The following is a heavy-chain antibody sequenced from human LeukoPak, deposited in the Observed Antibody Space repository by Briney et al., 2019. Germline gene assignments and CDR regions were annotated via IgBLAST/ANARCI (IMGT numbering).Heavy chain of an antibody. Sequence: SETLSLTCTVSGGSISSYYWSWIRQPPGKGLEWIGYIYYSGSTNYNPSLKSRVTISVDTSKNQFSLKLSSVTAADTAVYYCARRISAAISPDAFDIWGQGTMVTVSS. D-gene: IGHD2-2*02. V-gene: IGHV4-59*01. CDR3: ARRISAAISPDAFDI. CDR1: GGSISSYY. CDR2: IYYSGST. J-gene: IGHJ3*02.